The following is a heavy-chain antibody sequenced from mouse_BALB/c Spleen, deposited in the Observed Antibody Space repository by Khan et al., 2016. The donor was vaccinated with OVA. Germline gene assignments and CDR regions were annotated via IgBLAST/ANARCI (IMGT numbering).Heavy chain of an antibody. V-gene: IGHV1-80*01. CDR2: IYPGDGDT. CDR3: ARSGYGYFAY. CDR1: GYAFSNYW. Sequence: QVQLQQSGAELVRPGSSVKISCKASGYAFSNYWMNWVKQRPGQGLEWIGQIYPGDGDTSFNGKFRGKATLTEDTSSSTAYMQLSSLTSEDSAVDFGARSGYGYFAYWGQGTLVTVSA. D-gene: IGHD1-2*01. J-gene: IGHJ3*01.